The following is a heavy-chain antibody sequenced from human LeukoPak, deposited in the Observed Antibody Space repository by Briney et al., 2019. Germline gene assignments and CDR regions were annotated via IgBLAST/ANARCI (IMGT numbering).Heavy chain of an antibody. CDR2: INPRGST. CDR3: ARRRLGYYFDY. CDR1: GGSFSGYY. D-gene: IGHD5-24*01. V-gene: IGHV4-34*01. Sequence: SETLSLTCCVYGGSFSGYYWSWIRQPPGKGLEWIGEINPRGSTNYNPSLKSRVTLSADTSKNQFSLTLNSVTAADTAVYYCARRRLGYYFDYWGQGTLVTVSS. J-gene: IGHJ4*02.